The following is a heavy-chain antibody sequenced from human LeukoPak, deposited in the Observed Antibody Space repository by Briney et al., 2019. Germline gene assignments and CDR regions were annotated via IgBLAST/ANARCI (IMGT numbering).Heavy chain of an antibody. J-gene: IGHJ4*02. CDR3: ARDVQYYDILTGYTPPYFDY. Sequence: GGSLRLSCAASGFTFSDYYMSWIRQAPGKGLEWVSYISSSGSTIYYADSVKGRFTISRDNAKNSLYLQMNSLRAEDTAVYYCARDVQYYDILTGYTPPYFDYWGQGTLVTVSS. CDR2: ISSSGSTI. D-gene: IGHD3-9*01. CDR1: GFTFSDYY. V-gene: IGHV3-11*04.